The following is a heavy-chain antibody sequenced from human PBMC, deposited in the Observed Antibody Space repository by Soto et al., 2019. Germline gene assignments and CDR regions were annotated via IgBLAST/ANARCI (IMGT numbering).Heavy chain of an antibody. D-gene: IGHD1-20*01. Sequence: PGGSLRLSCEVSGFSFKTYWMSWVRHAPGKGLEWLANMNEDANTKYYVDSVKGRFTILGDSAGNSLFLKMASLRAEDTAVYFCAAYNTSRHAAFDIWGRGTLVTVSS. CDR3: AAYNTSRHAAFDI. J-gene: IGHJ3*02. CDR1: GFSFKTYW. V-gene: IGHV3-7*01. CDR2: MNEDANTK.